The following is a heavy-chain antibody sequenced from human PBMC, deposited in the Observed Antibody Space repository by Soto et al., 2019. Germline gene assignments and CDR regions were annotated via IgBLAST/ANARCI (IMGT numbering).Heavy chain of an antibody. V-gene: IGHV3-33*01. CDR3: ARDPPGSGWAFDY. D-gene: IGHD6-19*01. CDR2: IWSDGSNK. Sequence: QVQLVESGGGVVQPGRSLRLSCAAAGFTFSTHAMHWVRQAPGKGLEWVAFIWSDGSNKYYADSVKGRATISRDNSKRTVDLQMNSLRAAHTAVYYCARDPPGSGWAFDYWGQGTLVTVSS. J-gene: IGHJ4*02. CDR1: GFTFSTHA.